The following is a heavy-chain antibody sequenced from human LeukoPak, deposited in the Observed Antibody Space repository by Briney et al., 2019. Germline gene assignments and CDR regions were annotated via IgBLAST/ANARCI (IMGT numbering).Heavy chain of an antibody. Sequence: GGSLRLSCTASGFTFSSYNMNWVRQTPGKGLEWLSYISGSSGTIYYADSVKGRFTISRDNAKNSLDLQMNSLRDEDTAVYYSARVANSNYYFDCWGQGTLVTVSS. CDR1: GFTFSSYN. J-gene: IGHJ4*02. D-gene: IGHD1-7*01. V-gene: IGHV3-48*02. CDR3: ARVANSNYYFDC. CDR2: ISGSSGTI.